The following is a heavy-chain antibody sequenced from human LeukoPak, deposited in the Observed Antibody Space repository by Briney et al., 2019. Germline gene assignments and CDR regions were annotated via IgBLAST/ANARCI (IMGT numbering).Heavy chain of an antibody. CDR1: GGSFSGYY. CDR2: INHSGST. D-gene: IGHD6-13*01. CDR3: ARRLIIAAAGFDY. Sequence: SETLSLTCAVYGGSFSGYYWSWIRQPPGKGLEWIGEINHSGSTNYNPSLKSRVTISVDTSKNQFSLKLSSVTAADTAVYYCARRLIIAAAGFDYWGQGTLATVSS. V-gene: IGHV4-34*01. J-gene: IGHJ4*02.